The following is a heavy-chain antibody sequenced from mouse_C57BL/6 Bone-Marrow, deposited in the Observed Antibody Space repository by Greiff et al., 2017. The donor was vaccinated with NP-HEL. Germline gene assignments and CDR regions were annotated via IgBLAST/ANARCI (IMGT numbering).Heavy chain of an antibody. J-gene: IGHJ4*01. V-gene: IGHV5-12*01. CDR3: SRHEYVYAMDY. Sequence: EVKLVESGGGLVQPGGSLKLSCAASGFTFSDYYMYWVRQTPEKRLEWVAYLSNGGGSTYYPDTVKGRFPISRDNAKNTLYLQLSRLKSEDTAMYYCSRHEYVYAMDYWGQGTSVTVSS. CDR1: GFTFSDYY. CDR2: LSNGGGST. D-gene: IGHD5-1*01.